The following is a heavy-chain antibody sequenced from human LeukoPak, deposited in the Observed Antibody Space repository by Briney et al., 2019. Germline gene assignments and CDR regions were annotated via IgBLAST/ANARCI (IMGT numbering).Heavy chain of an antibody. D-gene: IGHD5-12*01. J-gene: IGHJ3*02. V-gene: IGHV4-39*07. CDR3: ARGPSGLRSPFNT. CDR2: VSYSGSP. CDR1: GAFINIYTYY. Sequence: SETLTLTCTVSGAFINIYTYYWGRIRQPPGQGLEWIGSVSYSGSPYYNPSLTSRATISVNTSRNQVSLKLTSVTAADTAVYYCARGPSGLRSPFNTWGQGTTVTVSS.